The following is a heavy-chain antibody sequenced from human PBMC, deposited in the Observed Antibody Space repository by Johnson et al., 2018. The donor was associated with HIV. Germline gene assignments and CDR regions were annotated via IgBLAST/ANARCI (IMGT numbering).Heavy chain of an antibody. CDR1: GFTFSSYG. D-gene: IGHD3-22*01. CDR3: ARGGYYYDSYDAFDI. V-gene: IGHV3-30*02. J-gene: IGHJ3*02. CDR2: IRYDGSNK. Sequence: VQLVESGGGVVQPGGSLRLSCAASGFTFSSYGMHWVRQAPGKGLEWVAFIRYDGSNKYYADSVKGRFTISRDNSKNTLYLQMNSLRAEDTAMYYCARGGYYYDSYDAFDIWGQVTMVTVSS.